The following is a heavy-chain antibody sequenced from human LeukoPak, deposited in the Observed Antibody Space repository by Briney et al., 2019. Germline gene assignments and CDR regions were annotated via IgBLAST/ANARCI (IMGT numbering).Heavy chain of an antibody. V-gene: IGHV3-23*01. D-gene: IGHD3-3*01. CDR3: AKDKSYDFWSGYNPLDYYYYYMDV. J-gene: IGHJ6*03. Sequence: QPGGSLRLSCAASGFTFSNYAMSWVRQAPGKGLEWVSAISASGRSTYYADSVKGRFTISRDNSKNTLYLQMNSLRAEDTAVYYCAKDKSYDFWSGYNPLDYYYYYMDVWGKGTTVTVSS. CDR2: ISASGRST. CDR1: GFTFSNYA.